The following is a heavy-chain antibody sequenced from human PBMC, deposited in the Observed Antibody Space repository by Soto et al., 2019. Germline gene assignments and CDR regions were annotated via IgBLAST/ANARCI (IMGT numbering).Heavy chain of an antibody. D-gene: IGHD6-13*01. CDR2: ISWDGGST. CDR1: GFTFDDYT. V-gene: IGHV3-43*01. Sequence: LRLSCAASGFTFDDYTMHWVRQAPGKGLEWVSLISWDGGSTYYADSVKGRFTISRDNSKNSLYLQMNSLRTEDTALYYCAKDGSSWDPLPYGMDVWGQGTTVTVSS. CDR3: AKDGSSWDPLPYGMDV. J-gene: IGHJ6*02.